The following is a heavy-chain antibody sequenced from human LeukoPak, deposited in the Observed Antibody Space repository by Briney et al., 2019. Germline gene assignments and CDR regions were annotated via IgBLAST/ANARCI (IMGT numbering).Heavy chain of an antibody. CDR3: ARRGPLWFGGIYYYYMDV. V-gene: IGHV4-39*01. CDR1: GGSISSSSYY. J-gene: IGHJ6*03. CDR2: IYYSGST. Sequence: SETLSLTCTVSGGSISSSSYYWGWIRQPPGKGLEWIGRIYYSGSTYYNPSLKSRVTISVDTSKNQFSLKLSSVTAADTAVYYCARRGPLWFGGIYYYYMDVWGKGTTVTVSS. D-gene: IGHD3-10*01.